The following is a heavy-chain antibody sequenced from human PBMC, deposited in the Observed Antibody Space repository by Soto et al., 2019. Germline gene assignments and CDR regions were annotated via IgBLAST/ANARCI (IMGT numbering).Heavy chain of an antibody. CDR3: ASSDCSSTSCDSRHFDY. J-gene: IGHJ4*02. CDR1: GYSFTSYW. V-gene: IGHV5-51*01. CDR2: IYPGDSDT. D-gene: IGHD2-2*01. Sequence: PGESLKISCKGSGYSFTSYWIGWVRQMPGKGLEWMGIIYPGDSDTRYSPSFQGQVTISADKSISTAYLQWSSLKASDTAMYYCASSDCSSTSCDSRHFDYWGQGTLVTVSS.